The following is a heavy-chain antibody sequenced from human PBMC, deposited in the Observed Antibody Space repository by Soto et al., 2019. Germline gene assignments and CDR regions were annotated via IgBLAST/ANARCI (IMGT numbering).Heavy chain of an antibody. CDR2: ISSTTNYI. CDR1: GFTFTRCS. V-gene: IGHV3-21*06. CDR3: ARESEDLTSNFDY. J-gene: IGHJ4*02. Sequence: LILSCAGSGFTFTRCSMNWVRQAPVKGLEWVSSISSTTNYIYYGDSMKGRFTISRDNAKNSLYLEMNSLRAEDTAVYYCARESEDLTSNFDYWGQGTMVTVSS.